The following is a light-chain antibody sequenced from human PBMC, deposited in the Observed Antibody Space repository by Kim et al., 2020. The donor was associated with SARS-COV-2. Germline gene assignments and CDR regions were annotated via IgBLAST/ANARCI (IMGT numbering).Light chain of an antibody. CDR1: QSVSSY. J-gene: IGKJ4*01. V-gene: IGKV3-11*01. Sequence: SPGERATLSCRASQSVSSYLAWYQQKPGQAPRLLIYDASNRATGITARFSGSGSGTDFTLTISSLEPEDFAVYYCQQRSNWPRLTFGGGTKVDIK. CDR2: DAS. CDR3: QQRSNWPRLT.